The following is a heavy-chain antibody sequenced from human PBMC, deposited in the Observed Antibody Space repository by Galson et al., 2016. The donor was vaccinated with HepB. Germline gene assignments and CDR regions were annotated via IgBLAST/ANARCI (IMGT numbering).Heavy chain of an antibody. CDR3: AKDAIPSCGTGCYTDY. CDR2: ISSDGSKK. CDR1: GFTFSSYG. Sequence: SLRLSCAASGFTFSSYGIHWVRQAPGKGPEWVAVISSDGSKKSYADSVKGRFTISRDNSRNTLNLQMHSLRVEDTAVYYCAKDAIPSCGTGCYTDYWGQGTLVTVSS. J-gene: IGHJ4*02. V-gene: IGHV3-30*18. D-gene: IGHD2-2*02.